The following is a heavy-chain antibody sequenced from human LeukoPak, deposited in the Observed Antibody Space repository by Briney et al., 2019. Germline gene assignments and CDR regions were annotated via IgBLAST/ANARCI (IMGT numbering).Heavy chain of an antibody. CDR1: GYSISSGYY. D-gene: IGHD5-18*01. J-gene: IGHJ5*02. Sequence: SETLSLTCTVSGYSISSGYYWGWIRQPPGKGLEWIGSIYHSGSTYYNPSLKCRVTISVDTSKNQFSLKLSSVTAADTAVYYCARDQIQLWFDPWGQGTLVTVSS. V-gene: IGHV4-38-2*02. CDR3: ARDQIQLWFDP. CDR2: IYHSGST.